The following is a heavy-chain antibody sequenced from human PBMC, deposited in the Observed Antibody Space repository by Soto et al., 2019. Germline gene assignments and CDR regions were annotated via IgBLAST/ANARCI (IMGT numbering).Heavy chain of an antibody. V-gene: IGHV1-69*13. D-gene: IGHD6-19*01. CDR2: IIPIFGTA. CDR1: GGTFSGYA. CDR3: ARDKVQWRASYYYYGMDV. J-gene: IGHJ6*02. Sequence: GASVKVSCKASGGTFSGYAISWVRQAPGQGLEWMGGIIPIFGTANYAQKFQGRVTITADESTSTAYMELSSLRSEDTAVYYCARDKVQWRASYYYYGMDVWGQGTTVTVSS.